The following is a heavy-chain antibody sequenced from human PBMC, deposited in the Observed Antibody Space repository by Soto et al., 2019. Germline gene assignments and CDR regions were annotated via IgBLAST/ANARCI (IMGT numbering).Heavy chain of an antibody. CDR1: GFTFSSYS. J-gene: IGHJ4*02. Sequence: EVQLVESGGGLVQPGGSLRLSCAASGFTFSSYSMNWVRQAPGKGLEWVSYISSATTTIYYADSVKGRFTISRDNAKNSLYLQMNSLRADDTAVYYCARGIAAAGPKLDSWGQGTLVTVSS. CDR3: ARGIAAAGPKLDS. V-gene: IGHV3-48*01. CDR2: ISSATTTI. D-gene: IGHD6-13*01.